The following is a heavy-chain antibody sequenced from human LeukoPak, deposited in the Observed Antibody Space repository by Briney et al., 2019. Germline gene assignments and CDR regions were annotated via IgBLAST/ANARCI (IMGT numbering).Heavy chain of an antibody. Sequence: GESLKISCKGSGYSFSSYWIGWVRQMPGKGLEWMGIIYPGDSGTRYSPSFEGQVTISADKSISTAYLQWSSLKASDTAMYYCATYSSGSNFDYWGQGTLVTVSS. CDR1: GYSFSSYW. J-gene: IGHJ4*02. CDR2: IYPGDSGT. CDR3: ATYSSGSNFDY. V-gene: IGHV5-51*01. D-gene: IGHD6-19*01.